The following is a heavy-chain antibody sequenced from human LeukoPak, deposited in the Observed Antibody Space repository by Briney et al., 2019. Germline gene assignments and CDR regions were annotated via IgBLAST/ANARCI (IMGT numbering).Heavy chain of an antibody. CDR1: GDSISSSNW. CDR3: ARVQEGCSRASCYLEP. D-gene: IGHD2-2*01. V-gene: IGHV4-4*02. CDR2: MHHSGRI. Sequence: SSETLSLTCAISGDSISSSNWWNWVRQPPGKGLEWIGEMHHSGRINYNPSLKRRVTLSIDRAMNHFSLRLNSVAAADTALYYCARVQEGCSRASCYLEPWGQGTLDTVSS. J-gene: IGHJ5*02.